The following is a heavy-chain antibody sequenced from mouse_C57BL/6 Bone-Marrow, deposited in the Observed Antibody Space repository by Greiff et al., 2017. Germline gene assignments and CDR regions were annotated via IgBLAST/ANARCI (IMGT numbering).Heavy chain of an antibody. D-gene: IGHD1-1*01. CDR2: IRLKSDNYAT. Sequence: EVMLVESGGGLVQPGGSMKLSCVASGFTFSNYWMNWVRQSPEKGLEWVAQIRLKSDNYATHYAESVKGRFTISRDDSKSSVYLQMNNLRAEDTGIYYCTILWYFDVWGTGTTVTVSS. CDR3: TILWYFDV. V-gene: IGHV6-3*01. CDR1: GFTFSNYW. J-gene: IGHJ1*03.